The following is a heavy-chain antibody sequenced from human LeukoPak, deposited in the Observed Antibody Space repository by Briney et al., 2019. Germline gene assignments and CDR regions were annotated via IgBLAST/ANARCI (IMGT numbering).Heavy chain of an antibody. J-gene: IGHJ4*02. CDR3: AKAYHDSGCLIDY. CDR2: IRGNGATT. D-gene: IGHD6-19*01. Sequence: GGSLRLSCAASGITFSSHAMTWVRQAPRKGLEWVAAIRGNGATTDYADSVKGRFTISRDNSKSTLYLQMNSLRAEDTAVYYCAKAYHDSGCLIDYWGQGTLVTVSS. CDR1: GITFSSHA. V-gene: IGHV3-23*01.